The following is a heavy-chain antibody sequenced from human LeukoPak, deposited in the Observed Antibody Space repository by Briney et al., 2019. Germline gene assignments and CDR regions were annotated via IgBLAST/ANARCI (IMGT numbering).Heavy chain of an antibody. J-gene: IGHJ4*02. CDR2: IIPIFGTA. V-gene: IGHV1-69*06. Sequence: KPGPVKVSCKASGGTFSSYAISWVRQAPGQGLEWMGGIIPIFGTANYAQKFQGRVTITADKSTSTAYMELSSLRSEDTAVYYCARAFGESIPWDYWGQGTLVTVSS. D-gene: IGHD3-10*01. CDR1: GGTFSSYA. CDR3: ARAFGESIPWDY.